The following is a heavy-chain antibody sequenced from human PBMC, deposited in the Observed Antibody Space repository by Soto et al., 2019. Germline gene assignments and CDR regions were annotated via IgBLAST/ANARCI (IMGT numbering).Heavy chain of an antibody. J-gene: IGHJ4*02. V-gene: IGHV1-3*01. CDR1: GYTFTSYA. D-gene: IGHD4-17*01. Sequence: ASVKVSCKASGYTFTSYAMHWVRQAPGQRLEWMGWINAGNGNTKYSQKFQGRVTITRDTSASTAYMELSSLRSEDTAVYYCARVTYGDYQFDYWGQGTLVTVSS. CDR2: INAGNGNT. CDR3: ARVTYGDYQFDY.